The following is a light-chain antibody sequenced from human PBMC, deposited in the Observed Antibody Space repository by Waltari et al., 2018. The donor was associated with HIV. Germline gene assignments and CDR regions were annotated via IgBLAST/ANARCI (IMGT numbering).Light chain of an antibody. J-gene: IGLJ3*02. CDR1: ALPKQY. Sequence: SYELTQPPSVSVSPGQTARITCSGDALPKQYAYWYQPRPCPAPVLGRYKDTERPSGIPERFSGSSSGTTATLTIIGVQAQDEADYHCQSADSNASLWVFGGGTKLTVL. CDR2: KDT. V-gene: IGLV3-25*03. CDR3: QSADSNASLWV.